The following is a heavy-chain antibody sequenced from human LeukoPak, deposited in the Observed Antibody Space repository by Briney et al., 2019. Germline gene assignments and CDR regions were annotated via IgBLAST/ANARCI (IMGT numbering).Heavy chain of an antibody. CDR2: INHSGST. CDR1: GGSFSSYY. V-gene: IGHV4-34*01. Sequence: PSETLSLTCAVYGGSFSSYYWSWIRQPPGEGLEWIGEINHSGSTNYNPSLKSRVTISVDTSKNQFSLKLSSVTAADTAVYYCARYSYGYDYWGQGTLVTVSS. D-gene: IGHD5-18*01. CDR3: ARYSYGYDY. J-gene: IGHJ4*02.